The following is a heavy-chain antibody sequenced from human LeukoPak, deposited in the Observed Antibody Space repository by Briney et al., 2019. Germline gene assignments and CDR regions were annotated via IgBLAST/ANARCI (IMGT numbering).Heavy chain of an antibody. CDR2: INHSGST. J-gene: IGHJ6*03. CDR3: ARGDIVVVPAVHYYYYYMDV. CDR1: GGSFSGYY. D-gene: IGHD2-2*01. Sequence: SETLSLTCAVYGGSFSGYYWSWIRQPPGKGLEWIGEINHSGSTNYNPSLKSRVTISVDTSKNQFSLKLSSVTAADTAVYYCARGDIVVVPAVHYYYYYMDVWGKGTTVTVSS. V-gene: IGHV4-34*01.